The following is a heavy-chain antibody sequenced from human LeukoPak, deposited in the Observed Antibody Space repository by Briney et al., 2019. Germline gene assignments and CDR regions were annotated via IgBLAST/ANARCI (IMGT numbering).Heavy chain of an antibody. CDR2: ISSSSSYI. CDR1: GFTFSSYS. J-gene: IGHJ4*02. Sequence: PGGSLRLSCAASGFTFSSYSMNWVRQAPGKGLEWVSSISSSSSYIYYADSVKGRFTISRDNAKNSLYLQMNSLRAEDTAVYYCAKGGEVLAAQLDYWGQGTLVTVSS. V-gene: IGHV3-21*01. CDR3: AKGGEVLAAQLDY. D-gene: IGHD2-2*01.